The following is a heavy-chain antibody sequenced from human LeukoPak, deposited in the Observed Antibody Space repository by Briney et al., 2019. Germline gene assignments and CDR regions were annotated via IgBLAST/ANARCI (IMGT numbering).Heavy chain of an antibody. V-gene: IGHV1-18*01. J-gene: IGHJ4*02. CDR2: ISVYNGDT. Sequence: GASVKVSCKASGYNFTNYGISWVRQAPGHGLEWMGWISVYNGDTNYAWKLQDRVTLTTDTSTNTAYLELRSLRSDDTAFYFCARAPSFGDYGRDYWGQGTLVTVSS. D-gene: IGHD4-17*01. CDR1: GYNFTNYG. CDR3: ARAPSFGDYGRDY.